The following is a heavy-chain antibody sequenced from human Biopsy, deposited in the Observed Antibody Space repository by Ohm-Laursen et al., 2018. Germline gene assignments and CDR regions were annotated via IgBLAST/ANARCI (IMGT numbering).Heavy chain of an antibody. Sequence: TLPLTCPVSGDSISSYYWSWIRQPPGKGLQWIGYVYYTGSTDYNPSLQSRVTISADTSKNHFSLRLRSVTSADTAIYYCARDRGYYSDRTVPGYFDLWGRGTLVTVSS. V-gene: IGHV4-59*01. CDR3: ARDRGYYSDRTVPGYFDL. CDR2: VYYTGST. D-gene: IGHD3-22*01. CDR1: GDSISSYY. J-gene: IGHJ2*01.